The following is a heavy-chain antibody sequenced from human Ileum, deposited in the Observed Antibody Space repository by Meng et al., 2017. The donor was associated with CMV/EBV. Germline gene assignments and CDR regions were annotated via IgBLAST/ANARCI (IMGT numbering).Heavy chain of an antibody. V-gene: IGHV4-30-4*01. J-gene: IGHJ4*02. Sequence: VQVRESGPGLVKPSQTLALTCTVSGGSISSGDYYWSWIRQPPGKGLEWIGYIYYSGSTYYNPSLKSRVTISADTSKNQFSLKLNSVTAADTAVYYCASGSPQLGYVWGQGTLVTVSS. CDR3: ASGSPQLGYV. CDR2: IYYSGST. CDR1: GGSISSGDYY. D-gene: IGHD1-1*01.